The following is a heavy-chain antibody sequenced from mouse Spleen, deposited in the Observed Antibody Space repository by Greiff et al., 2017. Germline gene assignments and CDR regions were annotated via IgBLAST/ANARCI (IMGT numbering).Heavy chain of an antibody. D-gene: IGHD1-1*01. Sequence: VQLKESGPELVKPGASVKISCKASGYSFTDYNMNWVKQSNGKSLEWIGVINPNYGTTSYNQKFKGKATLTVDQSSSTAYMQLNSLTSEDSAVYYCARSITTVVATSEFAYWGQGTLVTVSA. CDR1: GYSFTDYN. V-gene: IGHV1-39*01. CDR3: ARSITTVVATSEFAY. CDR2: INPNYGTT. J-gene: IGHJ3*01.